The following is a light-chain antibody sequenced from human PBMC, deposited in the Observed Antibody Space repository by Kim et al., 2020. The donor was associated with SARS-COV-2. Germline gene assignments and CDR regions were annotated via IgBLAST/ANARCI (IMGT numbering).Light chain of an antibody. CDR3: ATWDDSLYGRV. Sequence: GQRVTISCSGSSSSIGNNPVSWYQQLPETAPKLLIYGDDQRPPGVPGRFSGSKSGTSASLAISGLQSGDDADYFCATWDDSLYGRVFGGGTKVTVL. J-gene: IGLJ3*02. CDR2: GDD. V-gene: IGLV1-44*01. CDR1: SSSIGNNP.